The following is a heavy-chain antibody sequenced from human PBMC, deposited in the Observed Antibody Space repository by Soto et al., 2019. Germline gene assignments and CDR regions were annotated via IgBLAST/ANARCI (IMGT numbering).Heavy chain of an antibody. Sequence: PGGSLRLSCAASGFTFSSYAMSWVRQAPGKGLEWVSAISGSGGSTYYADSVKGRFTISRDNSKNTLYLQMNSLRAEDTAVYYCAKGGEAGKSNGMDVWGQGTTVTVSS. J-gene: IGHJ6*02. CDR3: AKGGEAGKSNGMDV. D-gene: IGHD6-19*01. CDR1: GFTFSSYA. V-gene: IGHV3-23*01. CDR2: ISGSGGST.